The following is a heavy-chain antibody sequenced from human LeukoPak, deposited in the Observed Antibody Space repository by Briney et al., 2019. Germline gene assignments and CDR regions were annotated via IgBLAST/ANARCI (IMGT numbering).Heavy chain of an antibody. D-gene: IGHD4-17*01. CDR1: GGSLSGYY. J-gene: IGHJ3*02. CDR2: INHSGST. CDR3: ARVPLGTLRHPGNAFDI. V-gene: IGHV4-34*01. Sequence: SETLSLTCAVYGGSLSGYYWSWIRQPPGKGLEWIGEINHSGSTNYNPSLKSRVTISVDTSKNQFSLKLSSVTAADTAVYYCARVPLGTLRHPGNAFDIWGQGTMVTVSS.